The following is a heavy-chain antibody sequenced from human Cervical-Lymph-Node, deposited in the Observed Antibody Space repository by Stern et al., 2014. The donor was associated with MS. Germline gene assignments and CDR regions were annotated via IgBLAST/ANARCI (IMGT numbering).Heavy chain of an antibody. CDR1: GYSISSGYY. D-gene: IGHD3-22*01. CDR3: ARAYYYDSSGHYFDY. CDR2: IYHSGST. Sequence: VQLEESGPGLVKPSETLSLTCTVSGYSISSGYYWGWIRQPPGKGLEWIGSIYHSGSTYYKPSPKSRVTISVDTSKNQFSLKLSSVTAADTAVYYCARAYYYDSSGHYFDYWGQGTLVTVSS. V-gene: IGHV4-38-2*02. J-gene: IGHJ4*02.